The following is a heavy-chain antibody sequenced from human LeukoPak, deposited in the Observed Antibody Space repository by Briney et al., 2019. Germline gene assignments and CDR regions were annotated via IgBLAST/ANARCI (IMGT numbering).Heavy chain of an antibody. CDR3: ARARSYYYDSSGYYLY. D-gene: IGHD3-22*01. CDR2: INPNSGGT. J-gene: IGHJ4*02. Sequence: ASVKVSCKASGYTFTSYDINWVRQATGQGLEWMGWINPNSGGTNYAQKFQGRVTMTRDTSISTAYMELSRLRSDDTAVYYCARARSYYYDSSGYYLYWGQGTLVTVSS. V-gene: IGHV1-2*02. CDR1: GYTFTSYD.